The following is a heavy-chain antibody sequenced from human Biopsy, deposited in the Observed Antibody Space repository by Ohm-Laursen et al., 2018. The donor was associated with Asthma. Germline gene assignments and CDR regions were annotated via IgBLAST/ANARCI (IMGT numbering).Heavy chain of an antibody. D-gene: IGHD1-1*01. CDR3: VRDGTDDAFDI. V-gene: IGHV3-30*03. Sequence: SLRLSCAASGFTFSSFGIHWVRQAPGKGLEWVAVISYDGSDKYYADSVKGRFTMARDNSKNTLDLQMNSLREEDTAVYYCVRDGTDDAFDIWGQGTMVTVSS. J-gene: IGHJ3*02. CDR1: GFTFSSFG. CDR2: ISYDGSDK.